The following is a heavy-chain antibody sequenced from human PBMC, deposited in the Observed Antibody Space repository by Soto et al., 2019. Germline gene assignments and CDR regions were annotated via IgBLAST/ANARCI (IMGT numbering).Heavy chain of an antibody. CDR3: ARGGLLMITFGGVIAHLNWFAP. CDR2: IYYSGST. V-gene: IGHV4-59*01. CDR1: GGSISSYY. D-gene: IGHD3-16*01. Sequence: PSETLSLTCTVSGGSISSYYWSWIRQPPGKGLEWIGYIYYSGSTNYNPSLKSRVTISVDTSKKQFSLKLSSVTAADTAVYYCARGGLLMITFGGVIAHLNWFAPWGQGTLVTVSS. J-gene: IGHJ5*02.